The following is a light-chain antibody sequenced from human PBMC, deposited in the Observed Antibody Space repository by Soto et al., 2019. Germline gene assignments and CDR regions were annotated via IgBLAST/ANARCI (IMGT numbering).Light chain of an antibody. J-gene: IGKJ4*01. CDR2: GAS. CDR1: QSVSSSY. CDR3: QQLNSYPLT. Sequence: EIVLTQSPGTLSLSPGERATLSCRASQSVSSSYLAWYQQKPGQAPRLLIYGASGRATGIPDRFSGSGSGTDFTLTISRLEPEDFATYYCQQLNSYPLTFGGGTKVVIK. V-gene: IGKV3-20*01.